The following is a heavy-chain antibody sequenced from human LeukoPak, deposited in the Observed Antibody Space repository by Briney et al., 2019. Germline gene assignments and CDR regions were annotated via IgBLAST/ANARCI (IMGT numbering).Heavy chain of an antibody. CDR3: ARGLRSSRYVLAWIDP. V-gene: IGHV4-59*08. Sequence: PSETLFLTCTVSGGSLSRYYWSWIRPPPGKGLEWIGYIYYSGSTQYNPSLKSRVTISVDTSKNQFSLKLNAVAATDSAVYYCARGLRSSRYVLAWIDPWGQGTLVTVSS. CDR2: IYYSGST. J-gene: IGHJ5*02. D-gene: IGHD6-13*01. CDR1: GGSLSRYY.